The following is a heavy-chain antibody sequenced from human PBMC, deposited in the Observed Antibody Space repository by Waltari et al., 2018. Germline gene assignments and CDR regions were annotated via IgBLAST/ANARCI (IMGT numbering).Heavy chain of an antibody. CDR1: GGPFTDYS. Sequence: QVQLHQWGAGLLQPSETLSLTCAVSGGPFTDYSWSWIRQPPGRGLEWIGEISHSGVTHYNSSLRSRVTMSVDTSKKHFSLKLTSLTAADTAVYFCARTWGYSPPLGWFDPWGQGTRVTISS. CDR2: ISHSGVT. D-gene: IGHD2-2*02. V-gene: IGHV4-34*01. CDR3: ARTWGYSPPLGWFDP. J-gene: IGHJ5*02.